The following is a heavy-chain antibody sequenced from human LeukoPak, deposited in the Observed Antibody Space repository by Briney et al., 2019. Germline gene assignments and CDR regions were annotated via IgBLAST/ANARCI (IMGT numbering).Heavy chain of an antibody. J-gene: IGHJ4*02. CDR3: TRLTSGWPDF. CDR1: GLTFTSYS. V-gene: IGHV3-21*01. Sequence: GGSLRLSCAVSGLTFTSYSMNWVRHAPGKGLEWVSAISSNSGTYIYYADSVKGRFTNARDNAKSSVYLQVHSLRAEDTGVYYCTRLTSGWPDFWGQGTLVTVSS. CDR2: ISSNSGTYI. D-gene: IGHD6-19*01.